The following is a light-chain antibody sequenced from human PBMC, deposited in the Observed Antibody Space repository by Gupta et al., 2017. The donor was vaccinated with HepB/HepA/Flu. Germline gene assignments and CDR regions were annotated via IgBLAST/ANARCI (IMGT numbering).Light chain of an antibody. CDR1: SGSIARNY. Sequence: FMLTQPHSVSESPGETVTISCTGSSGSIARNYVQWLQQRPGSAPTTVIYEDKQRPSGVPNRFSGSVDSSSNSASLTIPGLKTEDEADYYCQSYDNNNRVFGGGTKLTVL. CDR3: QSYDNNNRV. CDR2: EDK. J-gene: IGLJ3*02. V-gene: IGLV6-57*02.